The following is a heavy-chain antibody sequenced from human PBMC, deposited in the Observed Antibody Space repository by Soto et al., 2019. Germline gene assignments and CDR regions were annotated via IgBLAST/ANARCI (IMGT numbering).Heavy chain of an antibody. J-gene: IGHJ6*02. CDR2: INPNSGGT. Sequence: ASVKVSCKASGYTFTGYYMHWVRRAPGQGLEWMGWINPNSGGTNYAQKFQGRVTMTRDTSISTAYMELSRLRSDDTAVYYCAHPQYYYGSGSYYEDYYYGMDVWGQGTTVTVSS. V-gene: IGHV1-2*02. CDR3: AHPQYYYGSGSYYEDYYYGMDV. D-gene: IGHD3-10*01. CDR1: GYTFTGYY.